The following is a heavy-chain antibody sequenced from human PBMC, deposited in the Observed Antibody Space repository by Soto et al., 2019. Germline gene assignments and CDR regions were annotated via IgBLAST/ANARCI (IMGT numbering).Heavy chain of an antibody. CDR3: ASGIGSWLDP. CDR2: IIPIFGTA. J-gene: IGHJ5*02. Sequence: SVKVSCKASGGTFSRYAISWVRQAPGQGLEWMGGIIPIFGTANYAQKLQGRVTMTTDTSTSTAYMELRSLRSDDTAVYYCASGIGSWLDPWGQGTLVTVSS. CDR1: GGTFSRYA. V-gene: IGHV1-69*05. D-gene: IGHD1-26*01.